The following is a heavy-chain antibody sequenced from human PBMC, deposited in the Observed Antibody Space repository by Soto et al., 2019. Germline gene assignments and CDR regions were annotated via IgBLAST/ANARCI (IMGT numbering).Heavy chain of an antibody. Sequence: SMKVSCKASGGTLNNYAINWVRQAPGQGLEWMGGILPVSAPPDYAQKFQGRVSITADHSTSTVYMELSRLKSDDTAVYFCATDSNYDVSNSFWGQGTLVTVSS. V-gene: IGHV1-69*13. D-gene: IGHD3-3*01. CDR2: ILPVSAPP. J-gene: IGHJ4*02. CDR3: ATDSNYDVSNSF. CDR1: GGTLNNYA.